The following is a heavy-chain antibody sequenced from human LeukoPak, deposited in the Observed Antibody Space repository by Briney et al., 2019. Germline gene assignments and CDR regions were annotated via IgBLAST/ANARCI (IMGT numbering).Heavy chain of an antibody. CDR2: IKQNGSEK. V-gene: IGHV3-7*01. Sequence: VGCLRLSSAASVVTFRIDLMTSGCAGPGRGVEWVSNIKQNGSEKYYVDSVNGRFTISRDNAKHSLHLQLNSLRVEDTAFYYCARESISSGWPRNDYWGQGTLVTVSS. CDR3: ARESISSGWPRNDY. J-gene: IGHJ4*02. D-gene: IGHD6-19*01. CDR1: VVTFRIDL.